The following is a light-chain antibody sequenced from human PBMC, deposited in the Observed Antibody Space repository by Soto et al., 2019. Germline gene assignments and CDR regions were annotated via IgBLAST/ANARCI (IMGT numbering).Light chain of an antibody. CDR1: QTISSW. V-gene: IGKV1-5*03. Sequence: DSQRTQSPSILSGSVGDRVTITCRASQTISSWLAWYQQKPGKAPKLLIYKASTLKSGVPSRFSGSGSGTEFTLTISSLQPDDFATYYCQPYNSYSESFGQGTKVDIK. CDR2: KAS. J-gene: IGKJ1*01. CDR3: QPYNSYSES.